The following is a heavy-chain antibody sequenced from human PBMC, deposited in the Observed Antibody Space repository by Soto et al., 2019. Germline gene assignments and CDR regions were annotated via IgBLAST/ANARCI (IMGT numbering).Heavy chain of an antibody. CDR3: AKDGYSIFGVVHYYGMDV. Sequence: GGSLRLSYAASGFTFSSYAMSWVRQAPGKGLEWVSAISGSGGSTYYADSVKGRFTISRDNSKNTLYLQMNSLRAEDTAVYYCAKDGYSIFGVVHYYGMDVWGQGTTVTSP. V-gene: IGHV3-23*01. CDR1: GFTFSSYA. D-gene: IGHD3-3*01. J-gene: IGHJ6*02. CDR2: ISGSGGST.